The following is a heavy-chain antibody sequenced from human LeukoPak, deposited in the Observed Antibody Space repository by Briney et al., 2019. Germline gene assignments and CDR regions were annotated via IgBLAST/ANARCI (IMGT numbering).Heavy chain of an antibody. CDR1: GFTFRNAW. D-gene: IGHD3-9*01. J-gene: IGHJ4*02. V-gene: IGHV3-15*01. CDR2: IKSKTGGGTT. Sequence: GGSLRLSCAASGFTFRNAWMSWVRQAPGKGLEWVGRIKSKTGGGTTDYAAPVKGRFTISRDDSKNTLYLQMNSLKTEDTAVYYCTTEYYDILTGYFPIDYWGQGTLVTVSS. CDR3: TTEYYDILTGYFPIDY.